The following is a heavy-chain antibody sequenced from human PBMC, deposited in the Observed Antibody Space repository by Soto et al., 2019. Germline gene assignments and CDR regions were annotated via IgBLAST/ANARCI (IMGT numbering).Heavy chain of an antibody. V-gene: IGHV1-18*04. Sequence: ASVKVSCKASGYTFTSYDISWVRQAPGQGLEWMGWISAYNGNTNYAQKLQGRVTMTTDTSTSTAYMELRSLRSDDTAVYYCARDRAKGVTMVRGVIPHYYYGMDVWGQGTTVTVSS. D-gene: IGHD3-10*01. J-gene: IGHJ6*02. CDR2: ISAYNGNT. CDR1: GYTFTSYD. CDR3: ARDRAKGVTMVRGVIPHYYYGMDV.